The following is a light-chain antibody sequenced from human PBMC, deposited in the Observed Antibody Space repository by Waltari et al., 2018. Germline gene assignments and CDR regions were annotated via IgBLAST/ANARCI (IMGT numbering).Light chain of an antibody. V-gene: IGLV4-69*01. Sequence: QLVLTQSPSASASLGASVKLTCTLSSGHSSNVVAWLQQQPEKGPRYLMKVNSDGSHSQGDEIPDRFSGTSSGAERYLTIANLQSEDEADYYCQSGGHGTWVFSGGTKLTVL. CDR2: VNSDGSH. CDR3: QSGGHGTWV. CDR1: SGHSSNV. J-gene: IGLJ3*02.